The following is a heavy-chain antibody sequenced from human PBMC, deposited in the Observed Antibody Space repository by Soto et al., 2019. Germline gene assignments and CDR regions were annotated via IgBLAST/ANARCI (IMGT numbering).Heavy chain of an antibody. CDR2: IVVGSGNT. Sequence: ASVKVSCKASGFTFTSSAMQWVRQARGQRLEWIGWIVVGSGNTNYAQKFQERVTITRDMSTSTAYMELSSLRSEDTAVYYCAARSTRQQLVPAIDYWGQGTLVTVSS. V-gene: IGHV1-58*02. J-gene: IGHJ4*02. D-gene: IGHD6-13*01. CDR1: GFTFTSSA. CDR3: AARSTRQQLVPAIDY.